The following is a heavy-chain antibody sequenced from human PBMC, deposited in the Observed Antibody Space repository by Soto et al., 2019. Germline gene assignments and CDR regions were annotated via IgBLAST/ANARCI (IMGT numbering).Heavy chain of an antibody. CDR2: IKQEGSEK. CDR1: VCTFSTSG. J-gene: IGHJ6*01. D-gene: IGHD2-15*01. CDR3: ASDGEAARISYYGIQV. Sequence: GGSLRLSCAASVCTFSTSGMSWVRDAPGKGLEWVANIKQEGSEKYYVDSVKGRFTISRDNAKTSLYLQMKSLRAEDTVVYYFASDGEAARISYYGIQVWRQGTTDNGSS. V-gene: IGHV3-7*01.